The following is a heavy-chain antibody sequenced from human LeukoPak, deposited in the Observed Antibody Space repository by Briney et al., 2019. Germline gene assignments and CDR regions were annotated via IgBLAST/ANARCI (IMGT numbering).Heavy chain of an antibody. CDR2: ISRSSNYK. CDR1: GFTFSNYG. J-gene: IGHJ4*02. Sequence: PGGSLRLSCAASGFTFSNYGMSWVRQAPGKGLEWVSSISRSSNYKYYADSVKGRFTISRDNAKNSLYLQMNSLRAEDTALYYCASSRYDSSGYYGIIGYWGQGTLVTVSS. V-gene: IGHV3-21*01. CDR3: ASSRYDSSGYYGIIGY. D-gene: IGHD3-22*01.